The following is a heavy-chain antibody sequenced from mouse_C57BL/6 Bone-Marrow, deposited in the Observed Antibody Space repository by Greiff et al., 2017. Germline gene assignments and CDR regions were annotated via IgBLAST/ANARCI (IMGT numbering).Heavy chain of an antibody. J-gene: IGHJ4*01. CDR2: IDPSDSYT. V-gene: IGHV1-69*01. CDR3: ARLLLYAMDY. Sequence: QVQLKQPGAELVMPGASVKLSCKASGYTFTSYWMHWVKQRPGQGLEWIGEIDPSDSYTNYNQKFKGKSTLTVDKSSSTAYMQLSSLTSEDSAVYYCARLLLYAMDYWGQGTSVTVSS. CDR1: GYTFTSYW. D-gene: IGHD6-1*01.